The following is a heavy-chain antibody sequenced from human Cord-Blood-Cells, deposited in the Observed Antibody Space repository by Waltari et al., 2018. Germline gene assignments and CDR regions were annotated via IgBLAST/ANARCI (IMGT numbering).Heavy chain of an antibody. D-gene: IGHD6-6*01. CDR2: ISGSGGST. J-gene: IGHJ3*02. CDR1: GFTFSSYA. CDR3: AKVMEYSSSWYDAFDI. Sequence: EVQLLESGGGLVQPGGSLRLSCAASGFTFSSYAMSWVHQAPGKGLEWVSAISGSGGSTYYADSVKGRFTISRDNSKNTLYLQMNSLRAEDTAVYYCAKVMEYSSSWYDAFDIWGQGTMVTVSS. V-gene: IGHV3-23*01.